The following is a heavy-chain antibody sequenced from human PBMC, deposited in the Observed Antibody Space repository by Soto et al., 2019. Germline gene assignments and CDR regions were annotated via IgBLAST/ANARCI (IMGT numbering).Heavy chain of an antibody. D-gene: IGHD3-16*02. Sequence: PSETLSLTCAVSSGSISSSNWWSWVRQPPGKGLEWIGEIYHSGSTNYNPSLKSRVTISVDKSKNQFSLKLSSVTAADTAVYYCARRRMYYDYIWGSYRPPYFHYWGQATLVSVAS. CDR3: ARRRMYYDYIWGSYRPPYFHY. J-gene: IGHJ4*02. V-gene: IGHV4-4*02. CDR1: SGSISSSNW. CDR2: IYHSGST.